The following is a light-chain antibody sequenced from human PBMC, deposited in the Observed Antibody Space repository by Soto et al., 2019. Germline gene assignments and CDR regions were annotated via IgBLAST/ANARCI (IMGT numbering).Light chain of an antibody. Sequence: QSVLTEPASVSVSPGQSITVSCTGTNGDIGNYDLVSWYQQHPGKAPKLLISEVTKRPSGISYRFSGSKSGNTASLTISGLQAEDEADYYCCSYAGSNTYVFGTGTKVAVL. V-gene: IGLV2-23*02. J-gene: IGLJ1*01. CDR2: EVT. CDR3: CSYAGSNTYV. CDR1: NGDIGNYDL.